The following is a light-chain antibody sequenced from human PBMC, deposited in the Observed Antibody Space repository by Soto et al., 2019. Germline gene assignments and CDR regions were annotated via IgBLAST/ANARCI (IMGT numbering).Light chain of an antibody. CDR1: SSNIGADFG. CDR3: QSYDRSLGGGV. Sequence: QAVVTQPPSVSGAPGQTITISCTGSSSNIGADFGVHWYQQLPRAPPNLVIFVNNHRPSGLPDRFSGSKSGTSAPLAITGLQAEDEADYYGQSYDRSLGGGVFGTGTKLTVL. V-gene: IGLV1-40*01. CDR2: VNN. J-gene: IGLJ3*02.